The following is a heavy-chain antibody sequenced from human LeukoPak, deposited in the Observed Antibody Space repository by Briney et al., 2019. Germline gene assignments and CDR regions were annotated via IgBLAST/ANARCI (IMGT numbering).Heavy chain of an antibody. Sequence: PGESLKISCKSSRYSFINYWIGWVRQMPGKGLEWMCIIYPGDSDSRYSPSFQGQVTISADKSISTAYLQWSSLKASDTAMYYCARGDSSGWYFFDSWGQGTLVTVSS. D-gene: IGHD6-19*01. J-gene: IGHJ4*02. V-gene: IGHV5-51*01. CDR2: IYPGDSDS. CDR3: ARGDSSGWYFFDS. CDR1: RYSFINYW.